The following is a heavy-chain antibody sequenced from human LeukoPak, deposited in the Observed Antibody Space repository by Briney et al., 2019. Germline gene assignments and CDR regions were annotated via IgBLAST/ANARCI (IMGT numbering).Heavy chain of an antibody. CDR3: AKSVVVITFRFDD. Sequence: GGSLRLSCAASGFIFSTYRMSWVRQAPGKGLEWVSLINDSGRRTYYADSVKGRFTISRDNSKNMVYLQMNSLRADDTAVYYCAKSVVVITFRFDDWGQGALVTVSS. J-gene: IGHJ4*02. CDR2: INDSGRRT. CDR1: GFIFSTYR. V-gene: IGHV3-23*01. D-gene: IGHD2-15*01.